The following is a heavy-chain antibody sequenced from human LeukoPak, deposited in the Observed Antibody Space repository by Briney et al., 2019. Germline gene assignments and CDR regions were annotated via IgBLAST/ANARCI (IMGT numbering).Heavy chain of an antibody. J-gene: IGHJ4*02. V-gene: IGHV4-34*01. CDR2: INHSGST. D-gene: IGHD2-15*01. CDR1: GGSFSGYY. Sequence: SETLSLTCAVYGGSFSGYYWSWIRQPPGKGLEWIGEINHSGSTNYNPPLKSRVTISVDTSKNQFSLKLSSVTAADTAVYYCVSVVAAGGYYFDYWGQGTLVTVSS. CDR3: VSVVAAGGYYFDY.